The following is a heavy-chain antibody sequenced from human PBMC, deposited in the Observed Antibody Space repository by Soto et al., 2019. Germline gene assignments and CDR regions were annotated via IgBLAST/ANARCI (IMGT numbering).Heavy chain of an antibody. J-gene: IGHJ4*02. D-gene: IGHD1-1*01. CDR3: ATSRDTTGYFDH. CDR1: GGTFSSSG. V-gene: IGHV1-69*01. Sequence: QVQLVPSGAEVRKPGSSVKVSCKASGGTFSSSGINWVRQAPGQGIEWIGGIIPLSGTSSHAQKLQGRVTFTADESTGTVNMELGSLTSDDTAVYYCATSRDTTGYFDHWGQGTLVTVSS. CDR2: IIPLSGTS.